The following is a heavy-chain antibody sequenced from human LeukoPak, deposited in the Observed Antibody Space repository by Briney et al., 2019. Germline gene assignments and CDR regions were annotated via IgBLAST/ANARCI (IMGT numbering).Heavy chain of an antibody. V-gene: IGHV3-7*01. CDR1: GFTFSNYW. CDR3: ASSHDSSGND. D-gene: IGHD3-22*01. Sequence: GGSLGLSCAASGFTFSNYWMSWVRQAPGKGLEWVGNINQDGRAKYYVDSVKGRFTISRDNAKNSVYLQMNSLRDEDTAVYYCASSHDSSGNDWGQGTLVTVSS. CDR2: INQDGRAK. J-gene: IGHJ4*02.